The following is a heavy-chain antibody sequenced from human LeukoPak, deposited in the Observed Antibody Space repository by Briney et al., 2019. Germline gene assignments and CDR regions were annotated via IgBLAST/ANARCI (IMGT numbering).Heavy chain of an antibody. CDR3: ARHTDPRDHFDY. V-gene: IGHV4-59*08. CDR2: IHYSGST. J-gene: IGHJ4*02. Sequence: SETLSLTCTVSGGSISSYYWSWFRLPPGKGLEWIGYIHYSGSTNYNPSLKSRVTVSVDTSKNQFALKVSSVTAADTAVYYCARHTDPRDHFDYWGQGTLVTVSS. CDR1: GGSISSYY.